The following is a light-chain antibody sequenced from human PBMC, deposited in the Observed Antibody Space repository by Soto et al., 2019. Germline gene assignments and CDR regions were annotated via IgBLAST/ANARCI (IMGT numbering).Light chain of an antibody. CDR1: QGISSY. CDR3: KELNTYPLT. Sequence: DIQLTQSPSFLSASVGDRVTITCRASQGISSYLAWYQQKPGKAPRLLIYAASTLQSGVPSRFGGSGPGTEFLLKTRGLQPKDVATYYGKELNTYPLTSGGGTKVE. J-gene: IGKJ4*01. V-gene: IGKV1-9*01. CDR2: AAS.